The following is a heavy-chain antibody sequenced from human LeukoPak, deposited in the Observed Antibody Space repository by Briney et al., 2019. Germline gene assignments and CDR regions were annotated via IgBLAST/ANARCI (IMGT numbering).Heavy chain of an antibody. V-gene: IGHV3-53*01. CDR2: IYSGGST. Sequence: WGSLRLSCAASGFTVSSNYMSWVRQAPGKGLEWVSVIYSGGSTYYADSVKGRFTISRDNSKNTLYLQMNSLRAEDTAVYYCATGSINCYYYGMDVWGQGTTVTVSS. J-gene: IGHJ6*02. CDR1: GFTVSSNY. CDR3: ATGSINCYYYGMDV. D-gene: IGHD5-12*01.